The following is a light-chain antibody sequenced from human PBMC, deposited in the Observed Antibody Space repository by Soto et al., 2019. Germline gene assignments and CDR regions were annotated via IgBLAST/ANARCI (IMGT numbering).Light chain of an antibody. V-gene: IGLV1-40*01. CDR2: GNS. Sequence: QSVLTQPPSVSGAPGQRVTISCTGSSSNIGAGYDVHWYQQLPGTAPKLLIYGNSNRPSGVPDRFSGSKSGTSASLAITGLQAADEAADYCQSYDGSLSGVVFGGGTKLTVL. CDR1: SSNIGAGYD. J-gene: IGLJ2*01. CDR3: QSYDGSLSGVV.